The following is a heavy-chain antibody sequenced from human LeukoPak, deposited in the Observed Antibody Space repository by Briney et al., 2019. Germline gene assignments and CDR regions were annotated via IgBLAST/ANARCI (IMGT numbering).Heavy chain of an antibody. CDR1: GYTFTSYG. J-gene: IGHJ5*02. CDR2: ISGYNGNT. Sequence: ASVKVSCKASGYTFTSYGVNWVRQAPGQGLEWMGWISGYNGNTNYAQKLQGRVTMTTDTSTSTAYMELRSLRSDDTAVYYCARDVRGDCSSTSCYEGNWFDPWGQGTLVTVSS. CDR3: ARDVRGDCSSTSCYEGNWFDP. D-gene: IGHD2-2*01. V-gene: IGHV1-18*01.